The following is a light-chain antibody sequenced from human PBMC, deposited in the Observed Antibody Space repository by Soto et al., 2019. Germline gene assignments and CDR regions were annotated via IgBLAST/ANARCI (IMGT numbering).Light chain of an antibody. CDR1: SSNVGSNN. CDR2: NNN. CDR3: AAWDDSLNGYV. V-gene: IGLV1-44*01. J-gene: IGLJ1*01. Sequence: QPVLTQPPSASGTPGQRVTISCSGSSSNVGSNNVNWYQQLPGTAPKLLIYNNNQRPSGVPDRFSGSKSGTSASLTISGLQSEDEADYYCAAWDDSLNGYVFGTGTKLTVL.